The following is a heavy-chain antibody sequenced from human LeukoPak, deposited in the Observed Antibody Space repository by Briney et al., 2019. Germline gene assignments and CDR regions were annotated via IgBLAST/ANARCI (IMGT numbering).Heavy chain of an antibody. CDR2: IYPGDSDT. V-gene: IGHV5-51*01. CDR3: ARRDYYDSSGKIGEFDY. D-gene: IGHD3-22*01. Sequence: GESLQISCQGSGYSFTSYWIGWVRQMPGKGLEWMGIIYPGDSDTRYSPSFQGQVTISADKSISTAYLQWSSLKASDTAMYYCARRDYYDSSGKIGEFDYWGQGTLVTVSS. CDR1: GYSFTSYW. J-gene: IGHJ4*02.